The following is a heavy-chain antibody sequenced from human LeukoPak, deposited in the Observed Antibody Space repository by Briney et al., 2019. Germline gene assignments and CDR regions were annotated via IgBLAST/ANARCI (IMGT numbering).Heavy chain of an antibody. J-gene: IGHJ4*02. D-gene: IGHD5-24*01. V-gene: IGHV4-34*01. CDR3: ARDGVEMATIYYFDY. CDR2: INHSGST. Sequence: PSETLSLTCAVYDGSFSGYYWSWIRQPPGKGLEWIGEINHSGSTNYNPSLKSRVTISVDTSKNQFSLKLSSVTAADTAVYYCARDGVEMATIYYFDYWGQGTLVTVSS. CDR1: DGSFSGYY.